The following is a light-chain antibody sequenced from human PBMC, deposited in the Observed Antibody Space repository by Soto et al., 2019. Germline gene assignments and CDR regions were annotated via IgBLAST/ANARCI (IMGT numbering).Light chain of an antibody. Sequence: QSVLTQPASVSGSPGQSITISCTGTSSDVGGYNYVSWYQQHPGKAPKLMLYDVSNRPSGVSSRFSGSKSGNTASLTISGLQAEDESDYYCSSYTRSNTLVFGGGTKLTVL. J-gene: IGLJ3*02. CDR2: DVS. CDR1: SSDVGGYNY. V-gene: IGLV2-14*01. CDR3: SSYTRSNTLV.